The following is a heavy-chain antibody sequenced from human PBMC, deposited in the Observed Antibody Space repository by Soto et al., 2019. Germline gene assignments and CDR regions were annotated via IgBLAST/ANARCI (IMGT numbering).Heavy chain of an antibody. CDR2: ISHGGNT. D-gene: IGHD3-9*01. Sequence: QLQLQESGSRLVRPSQTLPLTCNVSGGSINNGGYSWSWLRQPPGKGLEWIRYISHGGNTYYNPSLRSRVIMSIDKSKDHFSLGLKSVTAADTATYYCARTSYDILTGRLDAFDIWGQGTMVTVSS. V-gene: IGHV4-30-2*01. CDR1: GGSINNGGYS. J-gene: IGHJ3*02. CDR3: ARTSYDILTGRLDAFDI.